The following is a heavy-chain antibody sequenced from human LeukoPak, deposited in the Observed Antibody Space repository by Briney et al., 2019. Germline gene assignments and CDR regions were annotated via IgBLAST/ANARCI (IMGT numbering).Heavy chain of an antibody. CDR2: ISYDGSNK. V-gene: IGHV3-30*04. CDR3: AKVGFSDY. Sequence: PGGSLRLSCAASGFTFSSYAMHWVRQAPGKGLEWVAVISYDGSNKYYADSVKGRFTISRDNSKNTLYLQMNSLRAEDTAVYYCAKVGFSDYWGQGTLVTVSS. J-gene: IGHJ4*02. D-gene: IGHD6-25*01. CDR1: GFTFSSYA.